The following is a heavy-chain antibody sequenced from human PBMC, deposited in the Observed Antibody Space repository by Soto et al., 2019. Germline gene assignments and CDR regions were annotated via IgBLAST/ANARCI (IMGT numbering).Heavy chain of an antibody. J-gene: IGHJ4*02. CDR3: ARDRGYSSSFPDY. CDR2: ISYDGSNK. Sequence: GGSLRLSCAASGFTFSSYAMQWVRQAPGKGLEWVAVISYDGSNKYYADSVKGRFTISRDNSKNTLYLQMNSLRAEDTAVYYCARDRGYSSSFPDYWGQGTLVTVSS. V-gene: IGHV3-30-3*01. D-gene: IGHD6-6*01. CDR1: GFTFSSYA.